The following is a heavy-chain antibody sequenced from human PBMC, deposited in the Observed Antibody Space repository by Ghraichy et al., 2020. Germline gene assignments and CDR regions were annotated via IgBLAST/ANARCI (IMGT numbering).Heavy chain of an antibody. J-gene: IGHJ6*02. Sequence: ESLNISCTVSGGSISSYYWSWIRQPAGKGLEWIGRIYTSGSTNYNPSLKSRVTMSVDTSKNQFSLKLSSVTAADTAVYYCARVPPIYCSGGSCYEGYGMDVWGQGTTVTVSS. CDR1: GGSISSYY. CDR2: IYTSGST. CDR3: ARVPPIYCSGGSCYEGYGMDV. V-gene: IGHV4-4*07. D-gene: IGHD2-15*01.